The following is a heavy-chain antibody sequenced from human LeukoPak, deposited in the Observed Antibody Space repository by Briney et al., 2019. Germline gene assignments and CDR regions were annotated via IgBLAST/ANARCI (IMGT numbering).Heavy chain of an antibody. J-gene: IGHJ6*03. Sequence: GGSLRLSCAASGFTFSGSAMHWVRQAPGKGLEWVSGISDSGGRTYYADSVKGRFIISRDNSKNTLYLQMNSLRPEDTAVYYCAKFGSRLRSYYYYMDVWGKGTTVTISS. CDR2: ISDSGGRT. CDR1: GFTFSGSA. D-gene: IGHD3-10*01. CDR3: AKFGSRLRSYYYYMDV. V-gene: IGHV3-23*01.